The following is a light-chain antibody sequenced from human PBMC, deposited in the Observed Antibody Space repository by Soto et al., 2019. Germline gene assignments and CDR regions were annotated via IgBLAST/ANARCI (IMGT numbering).Light chain of an antibody. Sequence: DIQMTQSPSTLSASVGDRVTITCRASQSVNRWLAWYQQKPGKAPKLLIYDASTLESGVPSRFSGSGSGTEFILTINSLQPDDFATYYCQHYGGMWAFGQGTKVDIK. V-gene: IGKV1-5*01. CDR2: DAS. CDR3: QHYGGMWA. J-gene: IGKJ1*01. CDR1: QSVNRW.